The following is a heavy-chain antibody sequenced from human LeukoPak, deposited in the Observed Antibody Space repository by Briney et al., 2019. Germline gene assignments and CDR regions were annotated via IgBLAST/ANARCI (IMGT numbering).Heavy chain of an antibody. CDR1: GGSINSGDYY. D-gene: IGHD6-13*01. V-gene: IGHV4-30-4*08. CDR2: IYYSGST. CDR3: ARDRRSEAAAGNY. Sequence: SQTLSLTCTVSGGSINSGDYYWSWIRQPPGKGLEWIGYIYYSGSTYYNPSLKSRVTISVDTSKNQFSLKLSSVTAADTAVYYCARDRRSEAAAGNYWGQGTLVTVSS. J-gene: IGHJ4*02.